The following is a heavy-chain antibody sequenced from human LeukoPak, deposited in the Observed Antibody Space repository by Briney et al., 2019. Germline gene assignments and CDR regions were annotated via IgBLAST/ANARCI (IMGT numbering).Heavy chain of an antibody. Sequence: GASVKVSCKASGYTFTGYYMHWVRQAPGHGLEWMGRINPNSGGTNYAQKSQGRVTMTSDRSISTAYMELSSLRSDDTAVYYCARASQDYYDSSDRGYFDHWGQGTLVTVSS. J-gene: IGHJ4*02. CDR3: ARASQDYYDSSDRGYFDH. CDR2: INPNSGGT. V-gene: IGHV1-2*06. D-gene: IGHD3-22*01. CDR1: GYTFTGYY.